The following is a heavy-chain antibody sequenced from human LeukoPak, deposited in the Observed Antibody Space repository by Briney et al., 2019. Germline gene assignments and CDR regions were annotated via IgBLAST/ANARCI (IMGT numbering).Heavy chain of an antibody. J-gene: IGHJ4*02. D-gene: IGHD2-15*01. CDR2: ISGSGGST. CDR3: LGYCSGGNCYSGGY. CDR1: GFSFSSYA. V-gene: IGHV3-23*01. Sequence: GGSLRLSCAASGFSFSSYAKSWVRQAPGKGLEWVSAISGSGGSTYYADSVQGRFTISRDNSKNTQSLQMNILRAEDTAVYYCLGYCSGGNCYSGGYWGQGTLVTVSS.